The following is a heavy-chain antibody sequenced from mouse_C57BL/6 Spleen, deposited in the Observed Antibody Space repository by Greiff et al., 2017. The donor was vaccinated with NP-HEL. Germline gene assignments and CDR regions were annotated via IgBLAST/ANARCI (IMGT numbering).Heavy chain of an antibody. CDR3: ARSGYGSSYDYFDY. V-gene: IGHV1-76*01. CDR2: IYPGSGNT. Sequence: VHLVESGAELVRPGASVKLSCKASGYTFTDYYINWVKQRPGQGLEWIARIYPGSGNTYYNEKFKGKATLTAEKSSSTAYMQLSSLTSEDSAVYFCARSGYGSSYDYFDYWGQGTTLTVSS. J-gene: IGHJ2*01. CDR1: GYTFTDYY. D-gene: IGHD1-1*01.